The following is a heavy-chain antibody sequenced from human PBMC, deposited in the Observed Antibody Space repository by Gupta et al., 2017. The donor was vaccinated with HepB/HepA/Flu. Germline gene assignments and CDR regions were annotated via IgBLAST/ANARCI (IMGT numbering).Heavy chain of an antibody. D-gene: IGHD3-10*01. J-gene: IGHJ5*02. CDR3: ATYLTIDDGAGSYPWFAP. V-gene: IGHV3-33*01. Sequence: QVQLVESGGGVVQPGRSLRLSCAASGFTFSSYGMHWVSQAPGKGLDVVAVRWYDGSNKYYAESGNGRGTISRDNSKKTLDRQMANLRAEESVVFDRATYLTIDDGAGSYPWFAPGRQGTIVTVYS. CDR2: RWYDGSNK. CDR1: GFTFSSYG.